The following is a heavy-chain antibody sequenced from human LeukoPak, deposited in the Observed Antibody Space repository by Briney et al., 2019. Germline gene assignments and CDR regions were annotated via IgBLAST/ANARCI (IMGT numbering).Heavy chain of an antibody. CDR2: ISDTGGST. J-gene: IGHJ4*02. D-gene: IGHD3-10*01. V-gene: IGHV3-23*01. CDR1: GFTFSNYA. Sequence: PGGSLRLSCAASGFTFSNYAMGWVRQAPGKGLGWVSAISDTGGSTYYAYSMEGRFAISRDSSKSILYLQMSSLRAEDTAVYYCARDAPGSSHTLDYWGQGTLVTVSS. CDR3: ARDAPGSSHTLDY.